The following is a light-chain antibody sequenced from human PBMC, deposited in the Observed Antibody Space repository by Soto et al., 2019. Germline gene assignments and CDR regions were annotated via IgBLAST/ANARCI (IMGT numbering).Light chain of an antibody. CDR1: QSVLYSSNNKNY. J-gene: IGKJ1*01. CDR2: WAS. CDR3: QQYYTTPRT. V-gene: IGKV4-1*01. Sequence: DIVMTQSPDSLAVSLGERATINCKSSQSVLYSSNNKNYFSWYQQRPGQPPKLLIYWASTRESGVPDRFSGSGSGTDFTLTIGSLQAEDVAVYYCQQYYTTPRTFGQGTKVDIK.